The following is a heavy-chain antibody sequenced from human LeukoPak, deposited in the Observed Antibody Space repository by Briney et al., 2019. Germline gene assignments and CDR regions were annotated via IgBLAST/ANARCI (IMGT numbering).Heavy chain of an antibody. J-gene: IGHJ3*02. CDR2: ISYDGSNK. Sequence: GGSLRLSCAASGFTFSSYGMHWVRQAPGKGLEWVAVISYDGSNKYYADSVKGRFTISRDNSKNTLYLQMNSLRAEDTAVYFCARPFPEEMGHRGAFDIWGQGTMVTVSS. CDR1: GFTFSSYG. D-gene: IGHD5-24*01. V-gene: IGHV3-30*03. CDR3: ARPFPEEMGHRGAFDI.